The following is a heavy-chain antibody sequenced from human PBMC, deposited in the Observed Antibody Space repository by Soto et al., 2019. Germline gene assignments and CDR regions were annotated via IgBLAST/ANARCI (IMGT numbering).Heavy chain of an antibody. Sequence: LRLSCAASGFTFSSYAMSWVRQAPGKGLEWVSVISGSGGSTYYADSVKGRFTISRDSSKNTLYLQMNSLRAEDTAVYYCAKSTSSWYYFDYWGQGTLVTVSS. J-gene: IGHJ4*02. V-gene: IGHV3-23*01. CDR1: GFTFSSYA. CDR2: ISGSGGST. D-gene: IGHD6-13*01. CDR3: AKSTSSWYYFDY.